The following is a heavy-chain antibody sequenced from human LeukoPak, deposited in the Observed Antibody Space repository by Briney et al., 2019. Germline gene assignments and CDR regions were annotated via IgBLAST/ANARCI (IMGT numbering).Heavy chain of an antibody. CDR1: GFTISSSY. V-gene: IGHV3-21*01. CDR3: ARDWTVTTGSFDY. J-gene: IGHJ4*02. CDR2: ISRTSGYI. D-gene: IGHD4-17*01. Sequence: AGGSPRLSCAASGFTISSSYMSWVRQAPGKGLEWVSSISRTSGYISYADSVKGRFTISRDNAKNSLYLQMNSLRAEDTAVYYCARDWTVTTGSFDYWGQGTLVT.